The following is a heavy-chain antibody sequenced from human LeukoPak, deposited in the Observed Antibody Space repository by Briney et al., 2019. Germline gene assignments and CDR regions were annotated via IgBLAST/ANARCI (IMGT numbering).Heavy chain of an antibody. D-gene: IGHD3-10*01. CDR1: GVSIRSYY. J-gene: IGHJ6*02. CDR3: ARYYGAGSYSTYYYFGMDV. V-gene: IGHV4-59*08. Sequence: SETLSLTCTVSGVSIRSYYWAWIRQSPGKGLEWIGYIYYSGSTNYNPSLKSRVTISVDASKNQFSLRLSSVTAADTAVYYCARYYGAGSYSTYYYFGMDVWGQGTTVTVSS. CDR2: IYYSGST.